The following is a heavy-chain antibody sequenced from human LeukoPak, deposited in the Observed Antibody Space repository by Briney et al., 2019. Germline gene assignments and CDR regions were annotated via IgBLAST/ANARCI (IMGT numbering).Heavy chain of an antibody. Sequence: SETLSLTCTVSGGSISSYYWSWIRQPPGKGLEWIGYIYHSGGTYYNPSLKSRVTISVDRSKNQFSLKLSSVTAADTAVYYCARVGGIGFDYWGQGTLVTVSS. CDR3: ARVGGIGFDY. D-gene: IGHD3-10*01. CDR2: IYHSGGT. CDR1: GGSISSYY. J-gene: IGHJ4*02. V-gene: IGHV4-59*12.